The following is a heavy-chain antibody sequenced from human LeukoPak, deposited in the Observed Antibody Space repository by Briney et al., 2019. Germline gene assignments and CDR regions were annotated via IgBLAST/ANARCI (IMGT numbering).Heavy chain of an antibody. Sequence: PGGSLRLSCAASGFTFNNYAMSWVRQAPGKGLEWVSAISGSGGSTYYADSVKGRFTISRDNAKNSLYLQMNSLRAEDTAVYYCARTGPVTYYYDSSGYPQIVGFDIWGQGTMVTVSS. CDR1: GFTFNNYA. J-gene: IGHJ3*02. CDR2: ISGSGGST. CDR3: ARTGPVTYYYDSSGYPQIVGFDI. V-gene: IGHV3-23*01. D-gene: IGHD3-22*01.